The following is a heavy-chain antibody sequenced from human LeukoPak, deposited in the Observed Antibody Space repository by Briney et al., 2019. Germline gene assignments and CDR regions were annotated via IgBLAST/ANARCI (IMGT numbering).Heavy chain of an antibody. V-gene: IGHV3-30*02. CDR1: GFTFSSYG. Sequence: PGGSLRLSCAASGFTFSSYGMHWVRQAPGKGLEWVAFIRYDGSNNYYADSVKGRFTISRDNSKNMLYLQMNSLRAEDTAVYYCAKGAEIVVVPAATDFGAFDIWGQGTMVTVSS. CDR3: AKGAEIVVVPAATDFGAFDI. J-gene: IGHJ3*02. CDR2: IRYDGSNN. D-gene: IGHD2-2*01.